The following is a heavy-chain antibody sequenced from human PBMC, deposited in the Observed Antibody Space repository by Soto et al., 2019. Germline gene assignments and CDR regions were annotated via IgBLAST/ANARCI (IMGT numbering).Heavy chain of an antibody. D-gene: IGHD3-10*01. J-gene: IGHJ4*02. CDR2: IIPIFGTA. CDR1: GGTFSSYA. CDR3: ARARMVRGVIRDMYYFDY. Sequence: SVKVSCKASGGTFSSYAISWVRQAPGQGLEWMGGIIPIFGTANYAQKFQGRVTITADESTSTAYMELSSLRSEDTAVYYCARARMVRGVIRDMYYFDYWGQGTLVTVSS. V-gene: IGHV1-69*13.